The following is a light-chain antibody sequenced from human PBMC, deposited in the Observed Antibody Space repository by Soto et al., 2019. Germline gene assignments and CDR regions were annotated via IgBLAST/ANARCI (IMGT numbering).Light chain of an antibody. J-gene: IGLJ1*01. CDR2: DVS. Sequence: QSALTQPASVSGSPGQSITIPCTGTSSDVGGYNYVSWYQQHPGKAPKLMIYDVSSRPSGVSNRFSGSKSGNTASLTISGLQAEDEADYYCSSYTGSSHVFGTGTKVTVL. CDR1: SSDVGGYNY. V-gene: IGLV2-14*01. CDR3: SSYTGSSHV.